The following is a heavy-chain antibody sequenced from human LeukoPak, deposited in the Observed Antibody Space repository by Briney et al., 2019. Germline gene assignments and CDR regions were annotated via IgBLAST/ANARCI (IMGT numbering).Heavy chain of an antibody. CDR2: IYYSGST. Sequence: SETLSLTCTVSGGSISSYHWSWIRQPPGKGLEWIGYIYYSGSTNYNPSLKSRVTISVDTSKNQFSLKLSSVTAADTAVYYCARREISSGYVYYFDYWGQGTLVTVSS. CDR1: GGSISSYH. J-gene: IGHJ4*02. CDR3: ARREISSGYVYYFDY. V-gene: IGHV4-59*01. D-gene: IGHD3-22*01.